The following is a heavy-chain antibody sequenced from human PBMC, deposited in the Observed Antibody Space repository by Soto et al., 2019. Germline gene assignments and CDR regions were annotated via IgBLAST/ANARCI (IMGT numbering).Heavy chain of an antibody. CDR3: ATNWGGGLHSEGYNWLDP. CDR2: ISPIFGTT. D-gene: IGHD7-27*01. Sequence: QVQLVQSGAEVKKPGSSVKISCRASGGTFSAYTLSWVRQAPGQGLEWLGGISPIFGTTKYAQKVQGRVTFTADESAGTAYLELRSLRSDDTAVYYCATNWGGGLHSEGYNWLDPWGQGTRVTVSS. J-gene: IGHJ5*02. V-gene: IGHV1-69*01. CDR1: GGTFSAYT.